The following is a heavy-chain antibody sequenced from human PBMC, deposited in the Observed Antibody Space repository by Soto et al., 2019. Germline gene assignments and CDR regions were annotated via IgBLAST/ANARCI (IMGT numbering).Heavy chain of an antibody. J-gene: IGHJ4*02. CDR2: ISSSSSYI. V-gene: IGHV3-21*01. CDR1: GFTFSSYS. Sequence: PGGSLRLSCAASGFTFSSYSMNWVRQAPGKGLEWVSSISSSSSYIYYADSVKGRFTISRDNAKNSLYLQMNSLRAEDTAVYYCARWKGTGIQLWRTEEFDYWGQGTLVTVSS. CDR3: ARWKGTGIQLWRTEEFDY. D-gene: IGHD5-18*01.